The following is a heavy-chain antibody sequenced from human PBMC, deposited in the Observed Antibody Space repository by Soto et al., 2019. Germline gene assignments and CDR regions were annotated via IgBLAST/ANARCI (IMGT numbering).Heavy chain of an antibody. Sequence: TLSLTCAVSGGSISSGGYSWSWIRQPPGKGLEWIGYIYHSGSTYYNPSLKSRVTISVDRSKNQFSLKLSSVTAADTAVYYCARVGYYGSGGSYYYYGMDVWGQGTTVTVSS. V-gene: IGHV4-30-2*01. J-gene: IGHJ6*02. CDR1: GGSISSGGYS. CDR3: ARVGYYGSGGSYYYYGMDV. CDR2: IYHSGST. D-gene: IGHD3-10*01.